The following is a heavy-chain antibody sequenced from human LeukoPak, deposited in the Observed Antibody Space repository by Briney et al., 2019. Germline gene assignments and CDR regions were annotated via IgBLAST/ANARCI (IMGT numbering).Heavy chain of an antibody. J-gene: IGHJ4*02. CDR2: IYSGGST. CDR3: ARGGPPDGEIVGATTFDY. D-gene: IGHD1-26*01. Sequence: GGSLRLSCAASGFTVSSNYMSWVRQAPGKGLEWVSVIYSGGSTYYADSVKGRFTISRDNSKNTLYLQMNSLRAEDTAVYYCARGGPPDGEIVGATTFDYWGQGTLVTVSS. CDR1: GFTVSSNY. V-gene: IGHV3-53*01.